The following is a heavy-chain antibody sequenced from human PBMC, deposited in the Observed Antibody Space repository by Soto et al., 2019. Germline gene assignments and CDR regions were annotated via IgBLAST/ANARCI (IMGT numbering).Heavy chain of an antibody. V-gene: IGHV3-7*01. J-gene: IGHJ4*02. CDR1: GFTFSSYW. CDR2: IKQDGSEK. D-gene: IGHD3-10*01. Sequence: GGSLRLSCAASGFTFSSYWMSWVRQAPGKGLEWVANIKQDGSEKYYVDSVKGRFTISRDNAKNSLYLQMNSLRAEDTAVYYCARDVLWFGESAYYFDYWGQGTLVTVSS. CDR3: ARDVLWFGESAYYFDY.